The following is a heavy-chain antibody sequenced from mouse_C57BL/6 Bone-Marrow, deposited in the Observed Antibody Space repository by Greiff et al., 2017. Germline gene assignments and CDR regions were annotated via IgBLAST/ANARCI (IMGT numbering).Heavy chain of an antibody. CDR1: GYTFTSYW. J-gene: IGHJ3*01. Sequence: QVHVKQSGTELVKPGASVKLSCKASGYTFTSYWMHWVKQRPGQGLEWIGNINPSNGGTNYNEKFKSKATLTVAKSSSTAYMQLSSLTSEDSSVYYCARWGLGSRAWCAYWGQGTLVTVSA. V-gene: IGHV1-53*01. CDR3: ARWGLGSRAWCAY. D-gene: IGHD1-1*01. CDR2: INPSNGGT.